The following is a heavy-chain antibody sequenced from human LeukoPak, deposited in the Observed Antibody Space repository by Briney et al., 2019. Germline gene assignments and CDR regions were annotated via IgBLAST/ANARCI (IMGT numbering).Heavy chain of an antibody. CDR3: ARGSGPRY. Sequence: PGGSLRLSCAASGFTFTIYWMSWVRQAPGKGLEWVANIKQDGSEKYYVDSVKGRFTISRDNAKNSLYLQMNSLRAEDTAVYYCARGSGPRYWGQGTLVSVSS. CDR2: IKQDGSEK. V-gene: IGHV3-7*01. J-gene: IGHJ4*02. CDR1: GFTFTIYW.